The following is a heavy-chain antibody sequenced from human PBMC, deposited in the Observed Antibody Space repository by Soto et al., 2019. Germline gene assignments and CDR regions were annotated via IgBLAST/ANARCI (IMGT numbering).Heavy chain of an antibody. D-gene: IGHD3-22*01. V-gene: IGHV3-7*03. CDR1: GFTFRYYW. Sequence: PEGALRLSCAASGFTFRYYWMSWVRQAPGKGLEWVANIKQDGSEKYYVDSVKGRFTISRDNARNSLYLQMNSLRAEDTAVYYCAKDGPDDSSGYFSFDYWGQGSLVTVSS. J-gene: IGHJ4*02. CDR3: AKDGPDDSSGYFSFDY. CDR2: IKQDGSEK.